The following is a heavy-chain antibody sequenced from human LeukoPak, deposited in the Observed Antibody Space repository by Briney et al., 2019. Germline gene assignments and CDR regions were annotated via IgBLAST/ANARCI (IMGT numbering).Heavy chain of an antibody. CDR2: ISSSSSYI. Sequence: GGSLRLSCAASGFTFSSYSMNWVRQAPGKGLEWVSSISSSSSYIYYADSVKGRFTISRDNAKNSLYLQMNSLRAEDAGLYYCAGDAHSSSWYQDYWGQATLVTVSS. CDR3: AGDAHSSSWYQDY. V-gene: IGHV3-21*01. D-gene: IGHD6-13*01. CDR1: GFTFSSYS. J-gene: IGHJ4*02.